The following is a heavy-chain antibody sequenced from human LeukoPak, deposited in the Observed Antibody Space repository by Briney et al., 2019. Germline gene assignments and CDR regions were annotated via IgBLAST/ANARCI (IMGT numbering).Heavy chain of an antibody. D-gene: IGHD3-22*01. J-gene: IGHJ4*02. CDR3: ARGGFATYYFDS. Sequence: ASVKISCKASGGTFSSYAISWVRQAPGQGLEWMGGIIPIFGTANYAQKFQGRVTITADESTSTAYMELSSLRSEDTAVYYCARGGFATYYFDSWGQGTLVTVPS. CDR2: IIPIFGTA. V-gene: IGHV1-69*13. CDR1: GGTFSSYA.